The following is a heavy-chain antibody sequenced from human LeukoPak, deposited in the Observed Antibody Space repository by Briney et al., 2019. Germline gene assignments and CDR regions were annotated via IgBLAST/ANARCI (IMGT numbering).Heavy chain of an antibody. D-gene: IGHD5-18*01. CDR2: IYSGGST. J-gene: IGHJ3*02. V-gene: IGHV3-53*01. CDR3: ARYSAMDPGAFDI. Sequence: PGGSLRLSCAASGFFARGNNMGWVRQAQGKGRGWVSVIYSGGSTYYADSVKGRFTISRDNSKNTLYLQMNSLRAEDTAVYYCARYSAMDPGAFDIWGQGTMVTVSS. CDR1: GFFARGNN.